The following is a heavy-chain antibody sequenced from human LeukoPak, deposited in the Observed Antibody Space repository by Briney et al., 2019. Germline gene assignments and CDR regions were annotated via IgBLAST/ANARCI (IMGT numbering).Heavy chain of an antibody. CDR1: GFTFGDYA. CDR3: ARFVPYFDY. CDR2: IRSKAYGGTT. D-gene: IGHD3-10*01. Sequence: GGSLRLSCTASGFTFGDYAVSWVRQAPGKGLEWVGFIRSKAYGGTTEYAASVKGRFTISRDDSKSIAYLQLNSLKTEDTAVYYCARFVPYFDYWGQGTLVTVSS. J-gene: IGHJ4*02. V-gene: IGHV3-49*04.